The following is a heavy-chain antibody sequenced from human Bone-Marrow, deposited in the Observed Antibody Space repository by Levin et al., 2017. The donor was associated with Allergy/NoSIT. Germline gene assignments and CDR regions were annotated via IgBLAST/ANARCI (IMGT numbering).Heavy chain of an antibody. Sequence: GGSLRLSCKASGSSGKWIGWVRQTPEKGLEWVGIIYPGDSETRYSPTFQGHVTISADKSIDTAYLHWRKLESSDTAIYYCTRMADYFDSWGQGTLVSVSS. CDR3: TRMADYFDS. CDR2: IYPGDSET. V-gene: IGHV5-51*01. D-gene: IGHD5-24*01. CDR1: GSSGKW. J-gene: IGHJ4*02.